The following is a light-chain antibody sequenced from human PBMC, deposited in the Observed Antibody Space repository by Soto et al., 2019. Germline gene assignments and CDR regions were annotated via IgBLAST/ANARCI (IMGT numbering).Light chain of an antibody. V-gene: IGKV1-39*01. CDR2: AAS. Sequence: DIQMPQSPSSLSSSVGDRVTITCRASQSIRNYLNWYQQKPGKAPKLLIYAASNLQSGVPSRFSGSRSGTDFTLTSSRLPAEDFATYSCQQSYSTPWTFGQGTKVEIK. J-gene: IGKJ1*01. CDR1: QSIRNY. CDR3: QQSYSTPWT.